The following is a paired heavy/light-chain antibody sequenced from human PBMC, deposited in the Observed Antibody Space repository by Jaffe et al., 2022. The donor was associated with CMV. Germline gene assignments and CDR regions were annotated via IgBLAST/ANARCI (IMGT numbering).Heavy chain of an antibody. CDR1: GFTFSSYA. CDR3: AKALITMTLSRGYAFDV. J-gene: IGHJ3*01. V-gene: IGHV3-23*01. CDR2: ISGSGITT. D-gene: IGHD3-22*01. Sequence: DVQLLESGGGLVQPGGSLRLSCAASGFTFSSYAMAWVRQAPGKGLEWVSSISGSGITTSYADSVKGRFTISRDTSKNTLYLQMTGLRAEDTATYYCAKALITMTLSRGYAFDVWGQGTMVTVSS.
Light chain of an antibody. CDR1: QSITNS. CDR2: RAS. V-gene: IGKV1-39*01. J-gene: IGKJ1*01. Sequence: DIQMTQSPSSLSASVGDGVTITCRASQSITNSLNWYQQKPGKAPKLLIYRASTLHSGVPSRFSGNGSGTDFALTISNLQPEDFATYYCQQSYSNLWTFGQGTNVEVK. CDR3: QQSYSNLWT.